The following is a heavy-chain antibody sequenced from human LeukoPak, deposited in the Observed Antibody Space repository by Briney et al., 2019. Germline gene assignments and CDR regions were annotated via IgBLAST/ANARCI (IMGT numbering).Heavy chain of an antibody. CDR3: ARENDVVLSVDY. CDR2: ISSGGNTI. J-gene: IGHJ4*02. V-gene: IGHV3-48*03. D-gene: IGHD5/OR15-5a*01. Sequence: GGSLGLSCAASGFTFSSYEMNWVRQAPGKGLEWVSYISSGGNTIYYADSVKGRFTISRDNAKNSLYLQMNSLRAEDTAVYYCARENDVVLSVDYWGQGTQVTVSS. CDR1: GFTFSSYE.